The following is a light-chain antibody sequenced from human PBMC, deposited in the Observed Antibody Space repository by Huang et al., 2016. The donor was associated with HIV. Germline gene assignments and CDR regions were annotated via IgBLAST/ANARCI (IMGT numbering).Light chain of an antibody. CDR1: QTIKNIY. V-gene: IGKV3-20*01. CDR3: QQYDSSQGIS. Sequence: EIVLTQSPGTLSLSPGERATVSCRVSQTIKNIYLAWYQQKPGQGPRLLIYGASSRATDIPDRFSGSGSGTDFTLTINRLEPEDFAVYYCQQYDSSQGISFGQGTRLEMK. CDR2: GAS. J-gene: IGKJ5*01.